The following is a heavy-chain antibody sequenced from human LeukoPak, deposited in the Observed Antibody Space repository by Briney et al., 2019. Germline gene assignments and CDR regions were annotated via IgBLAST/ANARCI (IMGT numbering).Heavy chain of an antibody. D-gene: IGHD6-13*01. V-gene: IGHV1-18*01. CDR2: ISAYNGNT. CDR3: ARDRGYSSSWPYFDY. Sequence: GASVKVSCKASGYTFTSYAMNWVRQAPGQGLEWMGWISAYNGNTNYAQKLQGRVTMTTDTSTSTACMELRSLRSDDTAVYYCARDRGYSSSWPYFDYWGQGTLVTVSS. CDR1: GYTFTSYA. J-gene: IGHJ4*02.